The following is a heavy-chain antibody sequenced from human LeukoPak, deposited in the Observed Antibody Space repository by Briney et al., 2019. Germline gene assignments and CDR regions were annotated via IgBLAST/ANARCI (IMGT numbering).Heavy chain of an antibody. D-gene: IGHD3-10*01. CDR2: ISGSGGST. Sequence: GGSLRLSCAAPGFTLSSYAMSWVRQAPGKGLEWVSAISGSGGSTYYADSVKGRFTISRDNSKNTLYLQMNSLRAEDTAVYYCAKDQGYYGSGSPFDYWGQGTLVTVSS. CDR3: AKDQGYYGSGSPFDY. CDR1: GFTLSSYA. V-gene: IGHV3-23*01. J-gene: IGHJ4*02.